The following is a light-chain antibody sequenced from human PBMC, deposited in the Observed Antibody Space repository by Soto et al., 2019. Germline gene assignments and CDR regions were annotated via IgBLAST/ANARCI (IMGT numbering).Light chain of an antibody. J-gene: IGKJ1*01. CDR2: EAS. Sequence: EIVLTHSPATLSLSPWEIATLSCRASQSVNNFLAWYQRRPGQAPRLLMYEASNRATGVPARFSGSGSGTEFTLTISSLQSEDFAVYYCQQYGSSLTWTFGQGTKVDIK. CDR1: QSVNNF. CDR3: QQYGSSLTWT. V-gene: IGKV3-11*01.